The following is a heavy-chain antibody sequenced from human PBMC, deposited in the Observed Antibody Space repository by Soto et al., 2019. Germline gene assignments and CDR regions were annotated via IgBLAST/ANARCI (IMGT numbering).Heavy chain of an antibody. CDR3: AHRPPPPFYYASSGYYFNWFDP. J-gene: IGHJ5*02. CDR2: IYWDGDK. V-gene: IGHV2-5*02. Sequence: SGPTLVNPTQTLTLTCTFSGFSLSTSGVGVGWIRQPPGKALEWLGLIYWDGDKRYSPSLKSRLTITKDTSKNQVVLTMTNMDPVDTATYYCAHRPPPPFYYASSGYYFNWFDPWGQGTLVTVSS. D-gene: IGHD3-22*01. CDR1: GFSLSTSGVG.